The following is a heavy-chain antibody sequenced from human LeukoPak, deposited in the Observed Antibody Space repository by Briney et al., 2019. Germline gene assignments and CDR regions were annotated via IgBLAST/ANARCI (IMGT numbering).Heavy chain of an antibody. V-gene: IGHV3-30*03. D-gene: IGHD4-17*01. Sequence: GGSLRLSCAASGFSFSSYGMHWVRQAPGKGLEWVAVVSHDGSSTNHADSVKGRLTISRDNSKNTLFLQINTLRAEDTAVYYCARDLRYSPLGTWFDSWGQGTLVTVSS. CDR3: ARDLRYSPLGTWFDS. CDR2: VSHDGSST. J-gene: IGHJ5*01. CDR1: GFSFSSYG.